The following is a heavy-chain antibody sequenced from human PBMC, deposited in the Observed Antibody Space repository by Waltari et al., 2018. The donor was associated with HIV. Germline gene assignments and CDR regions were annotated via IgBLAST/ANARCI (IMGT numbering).Heavy chain of an antibody. J-gene: IGHJ1*01. V-gene: IGHV5-51*01. CDR1: GYKFNTYW. D-gene: IGHD3-9*01. CDR2: INPGNSDT. CDR3: VVGPHYFDGPEGRGRLDYFQN. Sequence: EVQLVQSRKEIKKPGESLKISCKGSGYKFNTYWIGWVRPTPGKGLEWMGIINPGNSDTRYSLSSQGQVTISADTSVTTAYLHWRSLKASDTAKYYCVVGPHYFDGPEGRGRLDYFQNWGQGTLVTVSS.